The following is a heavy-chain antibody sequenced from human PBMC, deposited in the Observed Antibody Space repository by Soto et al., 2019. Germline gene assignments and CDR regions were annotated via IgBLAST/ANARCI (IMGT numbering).Heavy chain of an antibody. CDR1: GFTFSSYD. J-gene: IGHJ6*03. CDR3: ARRAYCSGGSCYGPYYYYMDV. CDR2: IGTAGDT. D-gene: IGHD2-15*01. V-gene: IGHV3-13*01. Sequence: GGSLRLSCAASGFTFSSYDMHGVRQATGKGLEWVSAIGTAGDTYYPGSVKGRFTISRENAKNSLYLQMNSLRAEDTAVYYCARRAYCSGGSCYGPYYYYMDVWGKGTTVTVSS.